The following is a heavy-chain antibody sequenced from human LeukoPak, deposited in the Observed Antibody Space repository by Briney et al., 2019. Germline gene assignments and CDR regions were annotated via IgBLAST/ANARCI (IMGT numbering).Heavy chain of an antibody. D-gene: IGHD2-21*02. J-gene: IGHJ4*02. CDR2: INPNSGGT. CDR1: GYMFTVYY. V-gene: IGHV1-2*02. Sequence: ASVKVSCKASGYMFTVYYMHWVRQAPGQGVGRMGWINPNSGGTNYAQKFQGRVTITRDTSISTAYMELSSLRSDDTAVYYCARGYCSGDCFTLFDYWGQGTLVTVSS. CDR3: ARGYCSGDCFTLFDY.